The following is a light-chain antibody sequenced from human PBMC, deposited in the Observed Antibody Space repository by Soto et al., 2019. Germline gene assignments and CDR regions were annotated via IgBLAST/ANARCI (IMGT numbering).Light chain of an antibody. CDR1: GSDIGGYDF. CDR2: DVR. Sequence: QSALTQPASVSGSPGQSITLSCTGSGSDIGGYDFVSWYQHHPNRAPKLLIYDVRHRPSGVSSRFSGSKSDNTASLTISGLQAEDEAHYYCNSYTRSGTLMVLDEGAKLTVL. V-gene: IGLV2-14*03. J-gene: IGLJ2*01. CDR3: NSYTRSGTLMV.